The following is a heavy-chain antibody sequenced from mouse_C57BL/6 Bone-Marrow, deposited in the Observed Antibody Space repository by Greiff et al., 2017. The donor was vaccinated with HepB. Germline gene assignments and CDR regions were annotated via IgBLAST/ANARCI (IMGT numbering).Heavy chain of an antibody. CDR2: IDPSDSYT. CDR3: ARERNYGNLFYAMDY. Sequence: VQLQQPGAELVRPGTSVKLSCKASGYTFTSYWMHWVKQRPGQGLEWIGVIDPSDSYTNYNQKFKGKATLTVDTSSSTAYMQLSSLTSEDSAVYYCARERNYGNLFYAMDYWGQGTSVTVSS. D-gene: IGHD2-1*01. J-gene: IGHJ4*01. V-gene: IGHV1-59*01. CDR1: GYTFTSYW.